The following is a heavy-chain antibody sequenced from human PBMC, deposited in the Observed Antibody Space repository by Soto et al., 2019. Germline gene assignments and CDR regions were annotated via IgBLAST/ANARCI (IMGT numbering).Heavy chain of an antibody. CDR1: GFTFSNAW. CDR2: IKSKTDGGTT. V-gene: IGHV3-15*01. Sequence: PGGSLRLSCAASGFTFSNAWMSWVRQAPGKGLERVGRIKSKTDGGTTDYAAPVKGRFTISRDDSKNTLYPQMNSLKTEDTAVYYCVDGGDYYDSSGYYYVAPGYWGQGTLVTVSS. J-gene: IGHJ4*02. CDR3: VDGGDYYDSSGYYYVAPGY. D-gene: IGHD3-22*01.